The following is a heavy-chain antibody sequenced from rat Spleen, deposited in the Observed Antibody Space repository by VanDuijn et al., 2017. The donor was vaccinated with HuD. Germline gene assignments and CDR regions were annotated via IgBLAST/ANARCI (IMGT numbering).Heavy chain of an antibody. CDR3: ASQYYYDGYYRDY. D-gene: IGHD1-12*03. Sequence: QVHLKESGPGRVQPSQTLSLTCTVSGFSLSRHGVIWVRQPPGKGLDWMGVIWGNGNTNYKSALKSRLSIRRDTSKSQVFLKMNKLQTEDTAMYFCASQYYYDGYYRDYWGQGVMVTVSS. CDR1: GFSLSRHG. CDR2: IWGNGNT. J-gene: IGHJ2*01. V-gene: IGHV2S61*01.